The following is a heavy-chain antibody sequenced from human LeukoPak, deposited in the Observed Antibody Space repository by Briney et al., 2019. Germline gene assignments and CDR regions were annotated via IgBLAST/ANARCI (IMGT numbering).Heavy chain of an antibody. Sequence: GGSLRLSCAASGFTFSSYAMHWVRQAPGKGLEWVAVISYDGSNKYYADSVKGRFTISRDNSKNTLYLQMNSLRAEDTAVYYCARTNPPGIAVATWVFDIWGQGTMVTVSS. CDR3: ARTNPPGIAVATWVFDI. D-gene: IGHD6-19*01. J-gene: IGHJ3*02. V-gene: IGHV3-30-3*01. CDR1: GFTFSSYA. CDR2: ISYDGSNK.